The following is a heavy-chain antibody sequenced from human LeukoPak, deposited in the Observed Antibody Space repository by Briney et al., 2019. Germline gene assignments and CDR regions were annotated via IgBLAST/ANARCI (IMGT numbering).Heavy chain of an antibody. Sequence: GASVKVSCKASGYTFTSYDINWVRQATGQGLEWMGWMNPNSGNTGYAQKFQGRVTITRNTSISTAYMELSSLRSEDTAVYYCARTINFDDLYYFDYWGQGTLVTVSS. V-gene: IGHV1-8*03. CDR1: GYTFTSYD. J-gene: IGHJ4*02. CDR2: MNPNSGNT. D-gene: IGHD3-9*01. CDR3: ARTINFDDLYYFDY.